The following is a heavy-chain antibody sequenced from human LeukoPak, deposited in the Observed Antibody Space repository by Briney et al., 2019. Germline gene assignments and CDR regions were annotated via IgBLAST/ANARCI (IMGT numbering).Heavy chain of an antibody. CDR2: INPNSGGT. CDR1: GYTFTGYY. V-gene: IGHV1-2*02. Sequence: ASVKVSCKASGYTFTGYYMHWVRQAPGQGLEWMGWINPNSGGTNYAQKFQGRVTMTRDTSISTAYMELSRLRSDDTAVYYCARDTYYYDSSGYGPLDYWGQGTLVTVSS. D-gene: IGHD3-22*01. CDR3: ARDTYYYDSSGYGPLDY. J-gene: IGHJ4*02.